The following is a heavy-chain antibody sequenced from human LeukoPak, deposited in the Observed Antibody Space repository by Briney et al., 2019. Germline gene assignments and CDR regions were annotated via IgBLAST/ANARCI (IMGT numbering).Heavy chain of an antibody. Sequence: GASVKVSCKASGYSFTSYYVHCVRQAPGQGLEWVGVMNPSDGGTISAQKLQERVALTRDTSKSTVYMEMSSLKSDDTAVYYCARDRKAIYDILTGYYKGSAFDIWGQGTMVTVSS. CDR2: MNPSDGGT. CDR1: GYSFTSYY. D-gene: IGHD3-9*01. J-gene: IGHJ3*02. CDR3: ARDRKAIYDILTGYYKGSAFDI. V-gene: IGHV1-46*04.